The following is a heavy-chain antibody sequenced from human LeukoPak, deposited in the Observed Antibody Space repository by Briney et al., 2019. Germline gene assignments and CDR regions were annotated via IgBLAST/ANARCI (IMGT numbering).Heavy chain of an antibody. CDR1: GFTFSSYS. Sequence: PGGSLTPSCAPSGFTFSSYSMNWVGQAPAKGLAGVSSISSSSSYIYYADSVKCRFTISRDNAKNSLYLQMNSLRAEDTAVYYCAREMTHYDSSGYYGYLDYWGQGTLVTVSS. D-gene: IGHD3-22*01. J-gene: IGHJ4*02. CDR3: AREMTHYDSSGYYGYLDY. CDR2: ISSSSSYI. V-gene: IGHV3-21*01.